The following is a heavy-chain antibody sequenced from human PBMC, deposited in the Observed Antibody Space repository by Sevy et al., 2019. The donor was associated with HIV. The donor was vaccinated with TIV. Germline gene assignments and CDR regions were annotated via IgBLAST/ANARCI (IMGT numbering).Heavy chain of an antibody. Sequence: GESLKISCKGSGYSFTSYWIGWVRQMPGKGLEWMGIIYPGDSDTRCSPTFQGQVTISADKSISTAYLQWSSLKASDTAMYYCARQLAVAGNYYYYYGMDVWGQGTTVTVSS. CDR1: GYSFTSYW. V-gene: IGHV5-51*01. CDR3: ARQLAVAGNYYYYYGMDV. D-gene: IGHD6-19*01. J-gene: IGHJ6*02. CDR2: IYPGDSDT.